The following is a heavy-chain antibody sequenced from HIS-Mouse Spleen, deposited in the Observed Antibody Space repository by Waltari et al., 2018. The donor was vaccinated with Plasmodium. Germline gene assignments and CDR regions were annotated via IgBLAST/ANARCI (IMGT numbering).Heavy chain of an antibody. CDR2: IYSGGST. CDR3: ARGNSGYSSSWYLFDY. D-gene: IGHD6-13*01. V-gene: IGHV3-53*02. Sequence: EVQLVETGGGLIQPGGSLRLSCAASGFTVSSNYMSWVRQAPGKGVEWVSVIYSGGSTNDADSVKGRFTISRDNSKNTLYLQMNSLRAEDTAVYYCARGNSGYSSSWYLFDYWGQGTLVTVSS. J-gene: IGHJ4*02. CDR1: GFTVSSNY.